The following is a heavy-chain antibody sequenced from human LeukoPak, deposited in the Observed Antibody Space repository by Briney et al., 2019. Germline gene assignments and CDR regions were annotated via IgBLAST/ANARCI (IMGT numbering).Heavy chain of an antibody. CDR3: AREHDSSGSDY. D-gene: IGHD3-22*01. CDR2: IYYSGST. V-gene: IGHV4-39*02. Sequence: PSQTLSLTCTVSGGSISSGGYYWSWIRQPPGTGLEWIGSIYYSGSTYYNPSLKSRVTISVDTSKNQFSLKLSSVTAADTAVYYCAREHDSSGSDYWGQGTLVTVSS. CDR1: GGSISSGGYY. J-gene: IGHJ4*02.